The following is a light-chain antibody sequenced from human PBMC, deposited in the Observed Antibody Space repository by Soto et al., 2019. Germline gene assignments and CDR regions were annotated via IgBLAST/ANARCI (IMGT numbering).Light chain of an antibody. CDR3: QQSYSTPRT. Sequence: DIQMTQSPSSLSASXGDRVTITXXASQSISSYLNWYQQKPGKAPKLLIYAASSLQSGVPSRFSGSGSGTDFTLTISSLQPEDFATYYCQQSYSTPRTFGQGTRLENK. CDR1: QSISSY. V-gene: IGKV1-39*01. J-gene: IGKJ5*01. CDR2: AAS.